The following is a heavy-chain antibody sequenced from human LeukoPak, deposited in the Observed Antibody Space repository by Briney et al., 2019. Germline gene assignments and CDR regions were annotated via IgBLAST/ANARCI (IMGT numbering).Heavy chain of an antibody. J-gene: IGHJ4*02. CDR1: GFTFSSYA. D-gene: IGHD3-16*01. CDR2: ISGSGGST. V-gene: IGHV3-23*01. CDR3: AKVSYDYVWGSPPGYFDY. Sequence: PGGSLSLSCAASGFTFSSYAMSWVRQAPGKGLEWVSAISGSGGSTYYADSVKGRFTISRDNSKNTLYLQMNSLRAEDTAVYYCAKVSYDYVWGSPPGYFDYWGQGTLVTVSS.